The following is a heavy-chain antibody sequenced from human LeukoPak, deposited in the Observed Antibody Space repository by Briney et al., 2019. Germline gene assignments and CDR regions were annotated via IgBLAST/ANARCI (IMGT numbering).Heavy chain of an antibody. CDR2: ISAYNGNT. CDR1: GYTFTSCG. Sequence: ASVKVSCKASGYTFTSCGISWVRQAPGQGLEWMGWISAYNGNTNYAQKLQGRVTMTTDTSTSTAYLELRSLRSDDTAVYYCARVSSGWYYYYGMDVWGQGTTVTVSS. D-gene: IGHD6-19*01. J-gene: IGHJ6*02. V-gene: IGHV1-18*01. CDR3: ARVSSGWYYYYGMDV.